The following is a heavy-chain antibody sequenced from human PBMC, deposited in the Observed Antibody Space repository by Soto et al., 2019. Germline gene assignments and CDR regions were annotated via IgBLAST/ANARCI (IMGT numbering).Heavy chain of an antibody. CDR3: ARDLISIPGDV. CDR1: GGSISSYY. Sequence: LSETLSLTCTVSGGSISSYYWSWIRQPPGKGLEWIGYIYYTGSTNYNPSLESRVTISLDTSKNQFSLNLRSVTAADTAVYYCARDLISIPGDVWGKGTTVTVSS. J-gene: IGHJ6*04. CDR2: IYYTGST. V-gene: IGHV4-59*01. D-gene: IGHD2-21*01.